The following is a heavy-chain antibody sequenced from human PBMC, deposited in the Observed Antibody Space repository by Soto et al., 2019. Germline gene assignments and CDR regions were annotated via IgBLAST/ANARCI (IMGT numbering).Heavy chain of an antibody. CDR2: IDPSDSYT. J-gene: IGHJ4*02. D-gene: IGHD6-19*01. CDR3: ERLPNEYSSG. CDR1: GYSFTSYW. Sequence: GEALKISCKGSGYSFTSYWISWGRQMPGKGLEWMGRIDPSDSYTNYSPSFQGHVTISADKSISTAYLQWSSLKDSDNAMYYCERLPNEYSSGWGQGTLVTVSS. V-gene: IGHV5-10-1*01.